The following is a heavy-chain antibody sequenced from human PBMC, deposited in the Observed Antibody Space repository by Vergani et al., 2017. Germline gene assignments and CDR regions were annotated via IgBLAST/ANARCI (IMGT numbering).Heavy chain of an antibody. V-gene: IGHV1-69-2*01. J-gene: IGHJ4*02. Sequence: EVQLIQSGAEVKKPGTTVKISCKTSGYTFTDYYIYWVQQAPGKGLEWMGRVDPEDGEAIYAEKFQGRLTISADTSMETAYLEPSSLRSEDTAVYYCATWPYKYGSGWPPRDYWGQGTLVTVSP. CDR1: GYTFTDYY. CDR2: VDPEDGEA. D-gene: IGHD3-10*01. CDR3: ATWPYKYGSGWPPRDY.